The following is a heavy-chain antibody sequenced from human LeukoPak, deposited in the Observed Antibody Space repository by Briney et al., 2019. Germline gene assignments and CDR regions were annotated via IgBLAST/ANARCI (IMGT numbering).Heavy chain of an antibody. CDR3: AKDMTSAPTVVTQDY. J-gene: IGHJ4*02. D-gene: IGHD4-23*01. V-gene: IGHV3-30*18. Sequence: GGSLRLSCAPSGFTFSSYGMHWVRQAPGKGLEWVAVISYDGSNKYYADSVKGRFTISRDNSKNTLYLQMNSLRAEDTAVYYCAKDMTSAPTVVTQDYWGQGTLVTVSS. CDR2: ISYDGSNK. CDR1: GFTFSSYG.